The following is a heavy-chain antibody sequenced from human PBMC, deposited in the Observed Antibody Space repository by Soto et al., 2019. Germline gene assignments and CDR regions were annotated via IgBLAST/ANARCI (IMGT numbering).Heavy chain of an antibody. CDR3: ARDHGGRSGMDV. J-gene: IGHJ6*02. V-gene: IGHV3-30-3*01. CDR1: GFTFSSYA. D-gene: IGHD3-16*01. CDR2: ISYDGSNK. Sequence: GSLRLSCAASGFTFSSYAMHWVRQAPGKGLEWVAVISYDGSNKYYADSVKGRFTISRDNSKNTLYLQMNSLRAEDTAVYYCARDHGGRSGMDVWGQGTTVTVSS.